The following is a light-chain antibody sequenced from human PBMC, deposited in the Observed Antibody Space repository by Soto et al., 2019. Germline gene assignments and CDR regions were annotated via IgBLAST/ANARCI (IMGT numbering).Light chain of an antibody. Sequence: QSVLTQPASVSGSPGQSITISCTGTSSDVGSHNLVSWYQQHPGKAHKLMIYEVSKRPSGVSNRFSGSKSGNTASLTISGLQAEDEADYYCCSYAGSSTLVFGTGTKVTVL. CDR2: EVS. J-gene: IGLJ1*01. CDR1: SSDVGSHNL. V-gene: IGLV2-23*02. CDR3: CSYAGSSTLV.